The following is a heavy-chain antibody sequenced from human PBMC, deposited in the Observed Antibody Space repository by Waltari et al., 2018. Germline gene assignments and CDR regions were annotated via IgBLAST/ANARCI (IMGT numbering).Heavy chain of an antibody. D-gene: IGHD1-7*01. CDR3: AKAHWDYGNYYYYYMDG. J-gene: IGHJ6*03. CDR1: GSTCNSYA. Sequence: EVQLVESGGGLVQPGGSLRPSCAASGSTCNSYAMNWVRQAPGEGPEWVSTISGNGVSRYYADSVEGRFTISRDNSRNTVYLQMSSLRAEDTAIYYCAKAHWDYGNYYYYYMDGWGNGTTVIVSS. CDR2: ISGNGVSR. V-gene: IGHV3-23*04.